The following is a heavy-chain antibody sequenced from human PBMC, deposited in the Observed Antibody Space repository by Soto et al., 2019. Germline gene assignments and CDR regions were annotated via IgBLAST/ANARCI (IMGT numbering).Heavy chain of an antibody. CDR1: GFTFSSYW. Sequence: PGGSLRLSSAASGFTFSSYWMHWVRQAPGKGLVWVSRINSDGSSTSYADSVKGRFTISRDNAKNTLYLQMNSLRAEDTAVYYCARDREEGEYYDFWSGYPVAEGGMDVWGQGTTVTVSS. D-gene: IGHD3-3*01. J-gene: IGHJ6*02. V-gene: IGHV3-74*01. CDR2: INSDGSST. CDR3: ARDREEGEYYDFWSGYPVAEGGMDV.